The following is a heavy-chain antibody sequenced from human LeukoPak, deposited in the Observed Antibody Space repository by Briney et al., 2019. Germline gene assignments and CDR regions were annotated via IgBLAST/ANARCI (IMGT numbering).Heavy chain of an antibody. V-gene: IGHV4-39*07. CDR3: ARDGEYYFDY. J-gene: IGHJ4*02. CDR2: IYYSGST. D-gene: IGHD3-10*01. Sequence: SETLSLTCTVSGGSISSSSYYWGWIRQPPGKGLEWIGSIYYSGSTYYNLSLKSRVTISVDTSKNQFSLKLSSVTAADTAVYYCARDGEYYFDYWGQGTLVTVS. CDR1: GGSISSSSYY.